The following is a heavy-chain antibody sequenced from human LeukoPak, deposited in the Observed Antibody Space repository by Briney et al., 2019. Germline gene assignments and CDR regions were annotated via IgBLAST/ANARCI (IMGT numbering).Heavy chain of an antibody. J-gene: IGHJ4*02. CDR2: IYTTGTT. Sequence: KPSQTLSLTCTVSGGSINSGSDYWTWIRQPAGKGLEWIGRIYTTGTTTYNPSLESRVTISRDTSNNRFSLKLSSVTAADTAVYYCATWSIAAAGGDYWGQGTLVTVSS. D-gene: IGHD6-13*01. CDR1: GGSINSGSDY. V-gene: IGHV4-61*02. CDR3: ATWSIAAAGGDY.